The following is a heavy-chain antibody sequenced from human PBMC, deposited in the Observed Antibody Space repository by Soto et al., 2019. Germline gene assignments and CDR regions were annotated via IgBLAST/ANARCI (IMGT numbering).Heavy chain of an antibody. Sequence: SETLSLTCIVSGGSISNYYWSWIRQPPGKGLEWIGYISYSGSTDYNPSLKSRVTISFDASKNQISLQVRSATAADAAVYYCARDLKEYCSDGKCNWFDPWGQGTLVTVSS. CDR2: ISYSGST. CDR1: GGSISNYY. V-gene: IGHV4-59*01. J-gene: IGHJ5*02. D-gene: IGHD2-15*01. CDR3: ARDLKEYCSDGKCNWFDP.